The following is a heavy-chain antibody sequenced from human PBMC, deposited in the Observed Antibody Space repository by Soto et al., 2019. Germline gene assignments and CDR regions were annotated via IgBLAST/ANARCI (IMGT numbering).Heavy chain of an antibody. D-gene: IGHD3-3*01. Sequence: PXETLSPTFSVSGYPVSSGYYWGWVRQPPGKGLEWIGNIYHSGSTYYNPSLKSRVTISIHTSKNQFSLTLSSVTAADTAIYYCARYDEYYYGGMDAWGQGTTVTVSS. V-gene: IGHV4-38-2*01. CDR3: ARYDEYYYGGMDA. CDR1: GYPVSSGYY. J-gene: IGHJ6*02. CDR2: IYHSGST.